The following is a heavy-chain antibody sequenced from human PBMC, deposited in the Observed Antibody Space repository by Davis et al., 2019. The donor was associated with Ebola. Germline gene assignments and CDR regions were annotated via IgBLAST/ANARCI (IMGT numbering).Heavy chain of an antibody. D-gene: IGHD2-8*02. V-gene: IGHV5-51*01. Sequence: GESLKISCTGSGYSFTTNYWIGWVRQMPGKGLDWMGIIYTGDSDTRYSPSFRGQVTISADKSMKTAFLQWSSLKASDSGMYYCASLRRTITGMDDGFDIWGQGTMVTVSS. CDR2: IYTGDSDT. CDR1: GYSFTTNYW. CDR3: ASLRRTITGMDDGFDI. J-gene: IGHJ3*02.